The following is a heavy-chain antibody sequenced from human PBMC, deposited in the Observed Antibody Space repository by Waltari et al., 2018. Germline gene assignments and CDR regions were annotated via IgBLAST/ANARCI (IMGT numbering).Heavy chain of an antibody. Sequence: QVQLQESGPGLVTPSETLSLTCTVPGVSIKRSSYYWGWIRQPPGKGLEWIGNIYDTGSTDYNSSLKSRVTMSVDTSKNQFSLRLNSVTAADTAVYYCARHVRHTALDYWGQGTLVTVSS. V-gene: IGHV4-39*07. CDR2: IYDTGST. CDR1: GVSIKRSSYY. D-gene: IGHD5-18*01. CDR3: ARHVRHTALDY. J-gene: IGHJ4*02.